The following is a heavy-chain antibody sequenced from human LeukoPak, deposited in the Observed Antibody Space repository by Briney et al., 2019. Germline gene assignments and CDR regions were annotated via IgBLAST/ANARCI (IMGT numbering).Heavy chain of an antibody. J-gene: IGHJ5*02. D-gene: IGHD1-26*01. Sequence: SETLFLTCAVYGGSFSGYYWSWIRQPPGKGLEWIGEINHSGSTNYNPSLKGRVTISVDTSKNQFSLKLSSVTAADTAVYYCARGRNSGSYSSWGQGTLVTVSS. CDR1: GGSFSGYY. CDR3: ARGRNSGSYSS. V-gene: IGHV4-34*01. CDR2: INHSGST.